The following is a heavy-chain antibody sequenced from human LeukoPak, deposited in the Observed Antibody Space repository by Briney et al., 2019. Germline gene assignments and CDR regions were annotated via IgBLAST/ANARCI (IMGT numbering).Heavy chain of an antibody. CDR2: IYHSGST. V-gene: IGHV4-34*01. D-gene: IGHD3-10*01. CDR3: ARGTMVRGVMGY. Sequence: SETLSLTCAVYGGSFSDSYWSWIRQPPGKGLEWIGEIYHSGSTNYNPSLKSRVTISMDKSKNQFSLNLSSVTAADTAVYYCARGTMVRGVMGYWGQGTLVTVSS. CDR1: GGSFSDSY. J-gene: IGHJ4*02.